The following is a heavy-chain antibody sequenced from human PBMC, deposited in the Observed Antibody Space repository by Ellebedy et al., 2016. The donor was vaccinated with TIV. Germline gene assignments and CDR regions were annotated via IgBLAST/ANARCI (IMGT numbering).Heavy chain of an antibody. Sequence: GGSLRLSCEASGFSFRSYWMHWVRQAPGKGPVWVSRINTDGSGTTYADSVKGRFTISRDNAKNTLYLKMNSLRVEDTAVYYCVRDPNTMVRGSGDQWGRGTLVIVSS. V-gene: IGHV3-74*01. CDR1: GFSFRSYW. D-gene: IGHD3-10*01. CDR2: INTDGSGT. CDR3: VRDPNTMVRGSGDQ. J-gene: IGHJ4*02.